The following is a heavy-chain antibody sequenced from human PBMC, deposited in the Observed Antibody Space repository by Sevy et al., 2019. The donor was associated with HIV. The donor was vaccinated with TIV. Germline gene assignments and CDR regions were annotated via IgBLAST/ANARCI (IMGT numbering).Heavy chain of an antibody. D-gene: IGHD5-18*01. CDR3: ARAAAMVMGYFDY. J-gene: IGHJ4*02. V-gene: IGHV3-21*01. CDR2: ISSSSSYI. Sequence: GGSLRLSCAASGFIFGSYSMNWVRQAPGKRLEWVSSISSSSSYIYYADSVKGRFTISRDNAKNSLYLQMNSLRAEDTAVYYCARAAAMVMGYFDYWGQGTLVTVSS. CDR1: GFIFGSYS.